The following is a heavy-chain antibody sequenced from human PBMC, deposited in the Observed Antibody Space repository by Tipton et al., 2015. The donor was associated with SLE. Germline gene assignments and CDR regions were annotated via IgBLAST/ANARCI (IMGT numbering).Heavy chain of an antibody. J-gene: IGHJ3*02. D-gene: IGHD6-13*01. CDR2: IYYSGST. CDR3: ARGARHLIAAAVYGYGWNAFDI. Sequence: LRLSCTVSGGSISSYYWSWIRQPPGKGLEWIGYIYYSGSTNYNPSLKSRVTISVDTSKNQFSLKLSSVTAADTAVYYCARGARHLIAAAVYGYGWNAFDIWGQGTMVTVSS. V-gene: IGHV4-59*01. CDR1: GGSISSYY.